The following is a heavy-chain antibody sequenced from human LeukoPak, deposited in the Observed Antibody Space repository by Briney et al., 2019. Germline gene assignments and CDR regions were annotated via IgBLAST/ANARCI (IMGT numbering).Heavy chain of an antibody. D-gene: IGHD1-26*01. Sequence: GGSLRLSCAASGFTFSHYWIHCVRQPPGKGLVWVSLIHSDGGTTNYADSVKGRFTISRDNAKNTVYLQMNSLRVEDTAVYYCARDIYSIAEWGQGTLVTVSS. J-gene: IGHJ4*02. CDR3: ARDIYSIAE. V-gene: IGHV3-74*01. CDR2: IHSDGGTT. CDR1: GFTFSHYW.